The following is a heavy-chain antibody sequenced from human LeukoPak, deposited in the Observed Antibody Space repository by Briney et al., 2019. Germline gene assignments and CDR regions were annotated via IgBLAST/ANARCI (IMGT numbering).Heavy chain of an antibody. V-gene: IGHV3-11*01. Sequence: GGSLRLSCAASGFTFSDYYMSWIRQAPGKGLEWVSYISSSGSTIYYADSVKGRFTISRDNAKNSLYLQMNSLRAEDTAVYYCAKTNDYHDSSGYYDDAFDIWGQGTMVTVSS. CDR3: AKTNDYHDSSGYYDDAFDI. CDR1: GFTFSDYY. D-gene: IGHD3-22*01. CDR2: ISSSGSTI. J-gene: IGHJ3*02.